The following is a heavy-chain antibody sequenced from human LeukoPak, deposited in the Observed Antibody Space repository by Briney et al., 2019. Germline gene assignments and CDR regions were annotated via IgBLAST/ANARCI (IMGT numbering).Heavy chain of an antibody. CDR3: ARGLSGVYYFDY. D-gene: IGHD7-27*01. Sequence: SETLSLTCTVSGGSISSSSYYWGWIRQPPGKGLEWIGSIYYSGSTYYNPSLKSRVTISVDTSKNQFSLKLSSVTAADTAVYYCARGLSGVYYFDYWGQGTLVTVSS. CDR1: GGSISSSSYY. V-gene: IGHV4-39*07. CDR2: IYYSGST. J-gene: IGHJ4*02.